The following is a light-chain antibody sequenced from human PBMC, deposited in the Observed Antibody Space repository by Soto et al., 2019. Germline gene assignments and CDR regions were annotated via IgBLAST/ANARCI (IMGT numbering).Light chain of an antibody. Sequence: EIVLTQSPGTLSLSPGERATLSCRASQSVSNSYLAWYQQKPGQAPRLLIYGASSRATGIPDRFSGSGSGTDFTLTISRREPEDFAVYYWQQYSSSPRTFGQGTKVEI. V-gene: IGKV3-20*01. CDR3: QQYSSSPRT. CDR2: GAS. J-gene: IGKJ1*01. CDR1: QSVSNSY.